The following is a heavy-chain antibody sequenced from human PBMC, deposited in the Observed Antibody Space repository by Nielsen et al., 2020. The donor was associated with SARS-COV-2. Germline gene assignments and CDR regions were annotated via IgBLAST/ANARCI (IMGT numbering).Heavy chain of an antibody. Sequence: GESLKISCAASGFTFSSYSMNWVRQAPGKGLEWVSSISSSSSYIYYADSVKGRFTISRDNAKNSLYLQMNSLRAEDTALYYCAKDMGYGSGSYFWYWGQGTLVTVSS. V-gene: IGHV3-21*04. CDR3: AKDMGYGSGSYFWY. CDR2: ISSSSSYI. CDR1: GFTFSSYS. D-gene: IGHD3-10*01. J-gene: IGHJ4*02.